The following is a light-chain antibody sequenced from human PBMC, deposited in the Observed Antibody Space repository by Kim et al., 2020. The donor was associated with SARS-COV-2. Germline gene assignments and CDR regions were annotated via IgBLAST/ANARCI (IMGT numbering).Light chain of an antibody. V-gene: IGKV1-5*03. Sequence: ASVGDRCTITCRASQSISSYLAWYQQKPGKAPELLIYKASILESGVPSRFSGSGSGTEFTLTISSLQPDDFASFYCQQYKTSPWTFGQGTKVDIK. CDR1: QSISSY. CDR3: QQYKTSPWT. J-gene: IGKJ1*01. CDR2: KAS.